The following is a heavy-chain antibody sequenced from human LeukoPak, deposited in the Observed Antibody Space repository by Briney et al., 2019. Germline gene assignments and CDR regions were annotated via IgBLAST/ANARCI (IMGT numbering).Heavy chain of an antibody. D-gene: IGHD1-1*01. J-gene: IGHJ4*02. V-gene: IGHV3-23*01. Sequence: GGSLRLSCAASGFTFSSFAMSWVRQAPGKGLEWVSGISGSGGSGSTYYADSVKGRFTISRDNSKNTLYLQMNFLRTEDKALYYCAKGSGTYQGPFDHWGQGILVTVSS. CDR2: ISGSGGSGST. CDR1: GFTFSSFA. CDR3: AKGSGTYQGPFDH.